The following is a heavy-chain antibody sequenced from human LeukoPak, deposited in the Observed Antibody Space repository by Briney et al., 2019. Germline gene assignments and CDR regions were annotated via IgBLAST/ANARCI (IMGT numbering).Heavy chain of an antibody. J-gene: IGHJ4*02. CDR3: ARGPGGYDSHYFDY. D-gene: IGHD5-12*01. Sequence: PSETLSLTCAVYGGSFSGYYRSWIRQPPGKGLEWIGEINHSGSTNYNPSLKSRVTISVDTSKNQFSLKLSSVTAADTAVYYCARGPGGYDSHYFDYWGQGTLVTVSS. CDR1: GGSFSGYY. CDR2: INHSGST. V-gene: IGHV4-34*01.